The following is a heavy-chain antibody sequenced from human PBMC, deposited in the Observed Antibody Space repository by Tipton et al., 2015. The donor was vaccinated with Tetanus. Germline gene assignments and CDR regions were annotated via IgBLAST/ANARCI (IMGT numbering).Heavy chain of an antibody. D-gene: IGHD6-19*01. Sequence: VQLVQSGPEVKKPGASVKVSCKASGYTFTGYHLHWVRQAPGQGLEWMGWVNPKNGVTDSAQKFQGRVALTRDTSINTAYMELSRLGSDDTAVYYCAFGLAVAGSDALDFWGQGTMVTVSS. CDR1: GYTFTGYH. J-gene: IGHJ3*01. CDR3: AFGLAVAGSDALDF. V-gene: IGHV1-2*02. CDR2: VNPKNGVT.